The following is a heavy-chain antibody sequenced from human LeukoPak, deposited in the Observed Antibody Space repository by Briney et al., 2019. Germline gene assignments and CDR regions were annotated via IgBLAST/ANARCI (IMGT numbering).Heavy chain of an antibody. CDR3: ARDPSYGAFDY. J-gene: IGHJ4*02. D-gene: IGHD4-17*01. Sequence: GGSLRLSCAASGFNFSDYSMNWVRQAPGKGLEWVSYISSSSSTIYYADSVKGRFTISRGNAKNSLYLQMNSLRAEDTAVYYCARDPSYGAFDYWGQGTLVTVSS. CDR1: GFNFSDYS. V-gene: IGHV3-48*01. CDR2: ISSSSSTI.